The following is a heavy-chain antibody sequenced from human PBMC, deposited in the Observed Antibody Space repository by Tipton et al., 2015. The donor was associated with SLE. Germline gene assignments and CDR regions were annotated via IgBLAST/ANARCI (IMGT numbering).Heavy chain of an antibody. D-gene: IGHD3-10*01. CDR3: ARQVTMVRGVIIKGYYFDY. Sequence: LRLSCAVYGGSFSGYYWSWIRQPPGKGLEWIGEINHSGSTNYNPSLKSRVTISVDTSKNQFSLKLSSVTAADTAVYYCARQVTMVRGVIIKGYYFDYWGQGTLVTVSS. J-gene: IGHJ4*02. V-gene: IGHV4-34*01. CDR1: GGSFSGYY. CDR2: INHSGST.